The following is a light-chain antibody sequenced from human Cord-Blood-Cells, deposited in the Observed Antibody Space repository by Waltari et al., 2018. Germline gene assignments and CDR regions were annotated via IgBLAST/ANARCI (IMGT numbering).Light chain of an antibody. Sequence: EIVMTQSPATLSGSPGERATLSCRASQSVSSNLAWYQQKPGQAPRLLIYGASTRATGIPARFSGSGSGTEFTLTINSLQSEDFAVYYCQQYNNWPLTFGGGTKVEIK. CDR2: GAS. CDR3: QQYNNWPLT. CDR1: QSVSSN. J-gene: IGKJ4*01. V-gene: IGKV3-15*01.